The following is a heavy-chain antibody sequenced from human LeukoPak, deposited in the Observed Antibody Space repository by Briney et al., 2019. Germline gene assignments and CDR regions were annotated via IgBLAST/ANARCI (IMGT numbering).Heavy chain of an antibody. CDR1: SYSISSGHY. V-gene: IGHV4-38-2*02. J-gene: IGHJ5*02. Sequence: SETLSLTCTVSSYSISSGHYWGWIRQPPGKGLEWIGSIYHSGNTYYNPSLKSRVTISVDTSKNQFSLKLSSVTAADTAVYYCARVPHGETIFGVVLYWFDPWGQGTLVTVSS. D-gene: IGHD3-3*01. CDR2: IYHSGNT. CDR3: ARVPHGETIFGVVLYWFDP.